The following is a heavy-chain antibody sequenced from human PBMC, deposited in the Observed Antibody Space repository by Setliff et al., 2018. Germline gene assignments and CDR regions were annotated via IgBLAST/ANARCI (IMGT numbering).Heavy chain of an antibody. CDR2: ISPYNGKT. CDR1: GYTFSDYG. J-gene: IGHJ4*02. V-gene: IGHV1-18*01. Sequence: ASVKVSCKASGYTFSDYGVSWVRQAPGQGLEWVGWISPYNGKTYSAPKFEGRVMLTTDTSTTTAYLELKSLRSDDSAVYYCSRLVRYCTRTVCQRLSGDDYWGQGTRVTVPQ. CDR3: SRLVRYCTRTVCQRLSGDDY. D-gene: IGHD2-21*02.